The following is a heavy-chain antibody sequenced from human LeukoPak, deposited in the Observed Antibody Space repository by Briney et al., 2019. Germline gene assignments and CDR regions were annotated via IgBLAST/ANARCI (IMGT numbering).Heavy chain of an antibody. CDR3: ATRYYDYVWGSYRHKQFDY. J-gene: IGHJ4*02. CDR1: GGSISSYY. V-gene: IGHV4-34*01. Sequence: SETLSLTCTVSGGSISSYYWSWIRQPPGKGLEWIGEINHSGSTNYNPSLKCRVTISVDTSKNQFSLKLSSVTAADTAVYYCATRYYDYVWGSYRHKQFDYWGQGTLVTVSS. CDR2: INHSGST. D-gene: IGHD3-16*02.